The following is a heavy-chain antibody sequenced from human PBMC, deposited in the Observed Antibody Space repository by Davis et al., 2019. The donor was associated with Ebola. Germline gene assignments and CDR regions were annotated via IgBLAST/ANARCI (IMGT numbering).Heavy chain of an antibody. Sequence: GSLRLSCAASGFTFSDYYMDWVRPAPGKALEWVGRIRHKGNNYITDYAASVKGRFTISRDDSKNSLHLQMNSLKTEDTAVYYCARVGARCIDPWGQGTLVTVSS. J-gene: IGHJ5*02. CDR3: ARVGARCIDP. CDR1: GFTFSDYY. CDR2: IRHKGNNYIT. D-gene: IGHD2-8*01. V-gene: IGHV3-72*01.